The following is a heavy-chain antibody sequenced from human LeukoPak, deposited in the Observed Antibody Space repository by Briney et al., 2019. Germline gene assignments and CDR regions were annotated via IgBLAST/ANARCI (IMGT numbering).Heavy chain of an antibody. CDR2: IKQDGGDK. CDR3: AFRDYYHNSGPLDY. Sequence: GGSLRLSCAASGFAFSSYWMSWVRQAPGKGLEWVANIKQDGGDKYYVDSVKGRFTISRDNARDSLYLQMNGLRAEDTAVYYCAFRDYYHNSGPLDYWGQGTLVTVSS. D-gene: IGHD3-22*01. J-gene: IGHJ4*02. CDR1: GFAFSSYW. V-gene: IGHV3-7*01.